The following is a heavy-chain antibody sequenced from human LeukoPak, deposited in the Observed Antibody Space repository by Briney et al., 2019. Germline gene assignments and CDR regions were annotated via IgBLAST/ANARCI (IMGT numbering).Heavy chain of an antibody. J-gene: IGHJ5*02. D-gene: IGHD3-3*01. V-gene: IGHV1-69*05. CDR2: IIPIFGTA. CDR1: GFTFSSYA. CDR3: ANRPLRFLEWKNWFDP. Sequence: GGSLRLSCAASGFTFSSYAISWVRQAPGQGLEWMGGIIPIFGTANYAQKFQGRVTITTDESTSTAYMELSSLRSEDTAVYYCANRPLRFLEWKNWFDPWGQGTLVTVSS.